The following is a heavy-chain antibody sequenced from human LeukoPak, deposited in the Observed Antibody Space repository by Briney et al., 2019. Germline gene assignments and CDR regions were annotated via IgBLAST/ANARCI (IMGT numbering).Heavy chain of an antibody. CDR1: GGSISSYD. D-gene: IGHD1-26*01. V-gene: IGHV4-59*01. Sequence: SETLSLTCTVSGGSISSYDWIWIRQPPGKGLEWIGNIYHSGSTNYNPSLKSRVTISVDTPKKQLSLKLSSVTAADTAVYYCASWHSGARYGMGQIDFWGQGTLVTVSS. CDR2: IYHSGST. CDR3: ASWHSGARYGMGQIDF. J-gene: IGHJ4*02.